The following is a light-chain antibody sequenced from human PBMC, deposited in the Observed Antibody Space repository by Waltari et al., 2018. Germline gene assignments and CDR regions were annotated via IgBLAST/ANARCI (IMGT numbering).Light chain of an antibody. CDR2: DVN. J-gene: IGLJ2*01. Sequence: QSALTQPRSVSGSPGESVTISCTGTSSDVGGHNYVSWYQQHPDKTPKFMIYDVNKRPSGVPARYSGSKSGNTASLTISGLQAEDEAYYSCCSYTRSNTLIFGGGTKLTVL. CDR1: SSDVGGHNY. CDR3: CSYTRSNTLI. V-gene: IGLV2-11*01.